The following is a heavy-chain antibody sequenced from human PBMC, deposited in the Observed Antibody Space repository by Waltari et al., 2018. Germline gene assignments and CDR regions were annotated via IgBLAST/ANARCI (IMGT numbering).Heavy chain of an antibody. D-gene: IGHD5-12*01. V-gene: IGHV2-5*01. J-gene: IGHJ4*02. CDR3: ARPGYSGYDYHY. CDR1: GFSLSTSGVG. Sequence: QITLKESGPTLVKPTQTLTLTCTFSGFSLSTSGVGVGWIRQPPGKALEWLALIYWNDDKRYSPSLKSRLTITKDTSKNQVVLTMTNMDPVDTATYYCARPGYSGYDYHYWGQGTLVTVSS. CDR2: IYWNDDK.